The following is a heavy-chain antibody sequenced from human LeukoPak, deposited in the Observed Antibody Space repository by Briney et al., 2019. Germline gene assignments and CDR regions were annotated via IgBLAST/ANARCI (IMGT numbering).Heavy chain of an antibody. D-gene: IGHD2-2*01. CDR2: ISYDGSNK. CDR1: RFTFSSYG. J-gene: IGHJ4*02. CDR3: AKVGGRGCSSTSCHDY. Sequence: GGSLRLSCAASRFTFSSYGMHWVRQAPGKGLEWVAVISYDGSNKYYADSVKGRFTISRDNSKNTLYLQMNSLRAEDTAVYYCAKVGGRGCSSTSCHDYWGQGTLVTVSS. V-gene: IGHV3-30*18.